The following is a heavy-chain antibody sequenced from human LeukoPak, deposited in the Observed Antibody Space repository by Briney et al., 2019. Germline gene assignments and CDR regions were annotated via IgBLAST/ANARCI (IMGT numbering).Heavy chain of an antibody. Sequence: GGSLRLSCAASGFTVSSNYMRWVRQAPGKGLEWVSVIYSGGSTYYADSVKGRFTISRDNSKSTLYLQMNSLRAEDTAVYYCARGLYSSSSILDYWGQGTLVTVSS. CDR2: IYSGGST. J-gene: IGHJ4*02. CDR3: ARGLYSSSSILDY. V-gene: IGHV3-66*01. CDR1: GFTVSSNY. D-gene: IGHD6-6*01.